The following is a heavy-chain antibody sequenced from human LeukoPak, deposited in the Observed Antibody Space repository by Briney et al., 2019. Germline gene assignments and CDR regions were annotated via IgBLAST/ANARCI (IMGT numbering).Heavy chain of an antibody. CDR3: ARVVSDIVVVDDAFQH. CDR1: GYTFTGYY. V-gene: IGHV1-2*04. D-gene: IGHD2-15*01. CDR2: INPNSGGT. Sequence: GASVKVSCKASGYTFTGYYMHWVRQAPGQGLEWMGWINPNSGGTNYAQKFQGWVTITRDTSASTAYMELSSLRSEDTAVYYCARVVSDIVVVDDAFQHWGQGTLVTVSS. J-gene: IGHJ1*01.